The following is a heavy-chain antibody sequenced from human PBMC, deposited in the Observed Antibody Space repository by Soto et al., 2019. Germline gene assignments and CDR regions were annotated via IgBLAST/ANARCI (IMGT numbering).Heavy chain of an antibody. CDR1: GGSISSGGYY. J-gene: IGHJ4*02. Sequence: SETLSLTCTVSGGSISSGGYYWSWIRQHPGKGLEWIGYIYYSGSTYYNPSLKSRVTISVDTSENQFSLKLSSVTAADTAVYYCAIARGPSSYFDYWGQGTLVTVSS. CDR2: IYYSGST. V-gene: IGHV4-31*03. CDR3: AIARGPSSYFDY. D-gene: IGHD2-15*01.